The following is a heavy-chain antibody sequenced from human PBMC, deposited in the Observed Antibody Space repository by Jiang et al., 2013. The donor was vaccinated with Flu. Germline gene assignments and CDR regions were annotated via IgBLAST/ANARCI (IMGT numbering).Heavy chain of an antibody. CDR1: GFSLSNYW. V-gene: IGHV5-10-1*01. CDR2: IDPSDSQT. D-gene: IGHD3-10*01. J-gene: IGHJ4*02. CDR3: ARANRAEDY. Sequence: AEVKKPGESLRISCKVSGFSLSNYWISWVRQMPGKGLEWMGRIDPSDSQTNYDPSFQGHVSFSFDKSISTAYLQWSSLKASDTAIYYCARANRAEDYWGQGTLVTVSS.